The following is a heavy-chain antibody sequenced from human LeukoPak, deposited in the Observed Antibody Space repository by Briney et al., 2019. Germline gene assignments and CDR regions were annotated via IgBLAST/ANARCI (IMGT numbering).Heavy chain of an antibody. CDR3: ARDDKLDYDILTGYYTAFDY. V-gene: IGHV1-18*01. D-gene: IGHD3-9*01. CDR2: ISAYNGNT. Sequence: ASVKVSCKASGYTFTSYGISWVRQAPGQGLEWMGWISAYNGNTNYAQKLQGRVTMTTDTSTSTAYMELRSLRSDDTAVNSCARDDKLDYDILTGYYTAFDYWGQGTLVTVSS. CDR1: GYTFTSYG. J-gene: IGHJ4*02.